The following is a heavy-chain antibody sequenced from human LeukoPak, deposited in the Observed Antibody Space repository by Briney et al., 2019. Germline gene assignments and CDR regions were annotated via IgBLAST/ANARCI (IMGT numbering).Heavy chain of an antibody. V-gene: IGHV1-3*01. CDR2: INAGNGNT. J-gene: IGHJ6*03. CDR3: ARDLGGRPAYFGATLNYYYYYMDV. D-gene: IGHD3-9*01. Sequence: GASVKVSCKASGYTFTSYAMHWVRQAPGQRLEWMGWINAGNGNTKYSQEFQGRVTITRDTSASTAYMELYRLRSDDAAVYYCARDLGGRPAYFGATLNYYYYYMDVWGKGTTVTVSS. CDR1: GYTFTSYA.